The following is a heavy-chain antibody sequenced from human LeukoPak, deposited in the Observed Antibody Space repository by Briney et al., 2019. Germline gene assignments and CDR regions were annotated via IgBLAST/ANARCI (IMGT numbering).Heavy chain of an antibody. V-gene: IGHV3-48*04. CDR3: ARFTAHDAFDI. J-gene: IGHJ3*02. CDR2: ISSSGSTI. D-gene: IGHD2-21*02. CDR1: GFTFSSYG. Sequence: GGSLRLSCAASGFTFSSYGMHWVRQAPGKGLEWVSYISSSGSTIYYADSVKGRFIISRDNAKNSLYLQMNSLRAEDTAVYYCARFTAHDAFDIWGQETMVTVSS.